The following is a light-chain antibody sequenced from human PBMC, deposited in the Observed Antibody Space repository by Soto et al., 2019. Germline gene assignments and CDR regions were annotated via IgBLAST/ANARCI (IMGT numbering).Light chain of an antibody. V-gene: IGKV1-9*01. Sequence: DIQLTQSPSFLSASVGDRVTITCRASQGLSSYLAWYQQKPGKAPNLLIYAASTLRSGVPSRFSGSQSGTEFTLTISSLQPEDFATYYCQQLNSYPLTFGGGTKVEIK. CDR2: AAS. J-gene: IGKJ4*01. CDR1: QGLSSY. CDR3: QQLNSYPLT.